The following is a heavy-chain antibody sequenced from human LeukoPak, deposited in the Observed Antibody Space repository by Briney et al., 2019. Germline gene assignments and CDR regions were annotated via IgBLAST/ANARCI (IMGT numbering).Heavy chain of an antibody. D-gene: IGHD2-21*01. J-gene: IGHJ5*02. V-gene: IGHV1-2*02. Sequence: ASVTVSCKASGYTFTGYYMHWVRQAPGQGLEWMGWINPNSGGTNYAQKFQGRVTMTRDTSISTAYMELSRLRSDDTAVYYCARENLATYCGGDCYSVGWFDPWGQGTLVTVSS. CDR1: GYTFTGYY. CDR2: INPNSGGT. CDR3: ARENLATYCGGDCYSVGWFDP.